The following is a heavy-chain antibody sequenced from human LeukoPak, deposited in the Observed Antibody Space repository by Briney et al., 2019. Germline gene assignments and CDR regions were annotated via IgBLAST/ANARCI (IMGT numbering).Heavy chain of an antibody. CDR3: ARVLTYYDFWNGFNWFDP. V-gene: IGHV1-18*01. J-gene: IGHJ5*02. Sequence: ASVKVSCRASGYTFTSYGISWVRQAPGQGLEWMGWISAYNGNTNYAQKLQGRVTMTTDTSTSTAYMELRSLRSDDTAVYYCARVLTYYDFWNGFNWFDPWGQGTLVTVSS. D-gene: IGHD3-3*01. CDR2: ISAYNGNT. CDR1: GYTFTSYG.